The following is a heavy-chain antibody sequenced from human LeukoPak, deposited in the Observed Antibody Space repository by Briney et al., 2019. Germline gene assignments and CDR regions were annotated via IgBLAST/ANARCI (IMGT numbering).Heavy chain of an antibody. J-gene: IGHJ4*02. CDR1: GYTFTTYA. Sequence: ASVKVSRKASGYTFTTYAMHWVRQAPGQRLEWMGWINAGNGDTKYSQKFQGRVTITRDTSASTAYMELSSLRSEDTAVYYCAREGDGGYDYWNYWGQGTLVTVSS. V-gene: IGHV1-3*01. CDR2: INAGNGDT. CDR3: AREGDGGYDYWNY. D-gene: IGHD5-12*01.